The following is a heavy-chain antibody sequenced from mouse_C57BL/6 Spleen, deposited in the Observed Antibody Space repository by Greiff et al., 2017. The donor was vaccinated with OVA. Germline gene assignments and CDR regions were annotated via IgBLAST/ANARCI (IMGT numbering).Heavy chain of an antibody. Sequence: QVHVKQPGAELVMPGASVKLSCKASGYTFTSYWMHWVKQRPGQGLEWIGEIDPSDSYTNYNQKFKGKSTLTVDKSSSTAYMQLSSLTSEDSAVYYCARGGWFTKGDYWGQGTTLTVSS. CDR2: IDPSDSYT. V-gene: IGHV1-69*01. CDR1: GYTFTSYW. J-gene: IGHJ2*01. D-gene: IGHD2-3*01. CDR3: ARGGWFTKGDY.